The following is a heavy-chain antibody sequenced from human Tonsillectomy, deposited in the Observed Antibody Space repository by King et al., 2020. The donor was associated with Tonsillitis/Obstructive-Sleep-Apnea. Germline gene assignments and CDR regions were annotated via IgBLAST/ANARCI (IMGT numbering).Heavy chain of an antibody. D-gene: IGHD2-2*01. Sequence: VQLVESGAEVKKPGASVKVSCKASGYTFTSYYMHWVRQAPGQGLEWMGIINTSGGSTTYAQKFQGRVTLTRDTSTSTVYMELSSLRSEDTAVYYCATSASRHWGQGTLVTVSS. V-gene: IGHV1-46*01. J-gene: IGHJ4*02. CDR2: INTSGGST. CDR3: ATSASRH. CDR1: GYTFTSYY.